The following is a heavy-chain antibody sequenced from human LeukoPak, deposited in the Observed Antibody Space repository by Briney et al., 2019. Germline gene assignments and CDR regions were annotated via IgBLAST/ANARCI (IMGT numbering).Heavy chain of an antibody. CDR2: FYYSGST. CDR1: DGSITSYY. CDR3: ARGASYYDSSGYLAAFDI. V-gene: IGHV4-59*01. Sequence: SETLSLTCTVSDGSITSYYWNWIRQPPGKGLEWVGYFYYSGSTNYNPSLKSRVTISVDTSRKQFSLKLNSVTAADTAVYYCARGASYYDSSGYLAAFDIWGQGTMVTVSS. D-gene: IGHD3-22*01. J-gene: IGHJ3*02.